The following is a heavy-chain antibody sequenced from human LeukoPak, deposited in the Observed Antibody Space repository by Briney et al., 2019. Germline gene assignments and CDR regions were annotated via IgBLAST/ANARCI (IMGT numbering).Heavy chain of an antibody. J-gene: IGHJ4*02. CDR3: ARGRGYSGYDFGY. V-gene: IGHV3-21*01. CDR2: ISSSSSYT. D-gene: IGHD5-12*01. CDR1: GFTFSSYS. Sequence: GGSLRLSCAASGFTFSSYSMNWVRQAPGKGLEWVSSISSSSSYTYYADSVKGRFTISRDSAKNSLYLQMDSLRVEDTAVYYCARGRGYSGYDFGYWGQGTLVTVSS.